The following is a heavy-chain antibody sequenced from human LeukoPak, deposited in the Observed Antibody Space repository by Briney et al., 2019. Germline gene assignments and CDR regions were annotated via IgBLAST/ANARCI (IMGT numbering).Heavy chain of an antibody. V-gene: IGHV1-18*01. CDR1: GYTFTSYG. CDR2: ISAYNGNT. CDR3: AREYIVGATIYYFDY. J-gene: IGHJ4*02. Sequence: ASVKVSCKASGYTFTSYGISWVRQAPGQGLEWMGWISAYNGNTNYAQKLQGRVTMTTDTSTSTAYMELRSLRSDDTAVYYCAREYIVGATIYYFDYWGKGNLVTVSS. D-gene: IGHD1-26*01.